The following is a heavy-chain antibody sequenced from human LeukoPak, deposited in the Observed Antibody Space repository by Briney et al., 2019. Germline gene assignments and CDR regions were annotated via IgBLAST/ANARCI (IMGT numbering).Heavy chain of an antibody. V-gene: IGHV3-7*01. D-gene: IGHD3-16*01. CDR1: RFTFSIYW. CDR3: ARERMGPRGTFDI. Sequence: GGSLRLSCVASRFTFSIYWMSWVRQAPGKGLEWVANIKQDGHEEYYVDSVKGRFSISRDNAKNSLYLQMNSLRAEDTAVYYCARERMGPRGTFDIWGQGTMVTVSS. J-gene: IGHJ3*02. CDR2: IKQDGHEE.